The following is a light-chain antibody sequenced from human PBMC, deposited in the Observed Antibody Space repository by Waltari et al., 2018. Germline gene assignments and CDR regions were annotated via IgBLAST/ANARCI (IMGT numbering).Light chain of an antibody. V-gene: IGLV1-44*01. Sequence: QSVLTPPPSASGPPRQRVIISCSGSRPNIEFNSVTWYQQLPLTAPKLLIYTNNERPSGAPDRFSVSKSDTSASLAISGLQSEDEADYFCAAWDDSLSGWVFGGGTKLIVL. CDR2: TNN. J-gene: IGLJ3*02. CDR1: RPNIEFNS. CDR3: AAWDDSLSGWV.